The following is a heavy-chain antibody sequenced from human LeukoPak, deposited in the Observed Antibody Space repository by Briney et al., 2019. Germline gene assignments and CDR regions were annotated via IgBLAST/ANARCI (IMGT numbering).Heavy chain of an antibody. CDR2: ISGSGGST. Sequence: GGSLRLSCAASGFTVSSNYMSWVRQAPGKGLEWVSAISGSGGSTYYADSVKGRFTISRDNSKNTLYLQMNSLRAEDTAVYYCAKDWNVPDYWGQGTLVTVSS. CDR1: GFTVSSNY. D-gene: IGHD1-1*01. CDR3: AKDWNVPDY. J-gene: IGHJ4*02. V-gene: IGHV3-23*01.